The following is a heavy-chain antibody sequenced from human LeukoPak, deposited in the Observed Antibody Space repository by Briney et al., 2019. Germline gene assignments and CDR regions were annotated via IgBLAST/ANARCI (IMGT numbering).Heavy chain of an antibody. D-gene: IGHD7-27*01. J-gene: IGHJ4*02. CDR2: IYYSGST. Sequence: PSETLSLTCTVSGGSISSHYCSWIRQPPGKGLEWLGYIYYSGSTNYNPSLQSRVTISVDTSKNQFSLKLSSVTAADTAVYYCARDRHWGFDYWGQGTLVTVSS. CDR3: ARDRHWGFDY. CDR1: GGSISSHY. V-gene: IGHV4-59*11.